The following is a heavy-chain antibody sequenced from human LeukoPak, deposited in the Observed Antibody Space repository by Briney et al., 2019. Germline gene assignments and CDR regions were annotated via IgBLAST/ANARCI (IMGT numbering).Heavy chain of an antibody. CDR2: INPKTGGT. CDR1: GYTFTAYY. D-gene: IGHD3-10*01. J-gene: IGHJ4*02. V-gene: IGHV1-2*02. Sequence: ASMTVSCKASGYTFTAYYIHWVRQAPGQGLEYMGWINPKTGGTNYAQKFQGRITLTRDTSINTAYMDLIRLTSDDTAVYYCAKSGGVDYWGQGTLVTVSS. CDR3: AKSGGVDY.